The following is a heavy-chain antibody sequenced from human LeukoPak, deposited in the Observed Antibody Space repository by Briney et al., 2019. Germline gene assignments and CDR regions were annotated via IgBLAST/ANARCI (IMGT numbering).Heavy chain of an antibody. CDR2: IWYDGSNK. Sequence: PGGSLRLSCAASGFAFSSCGMHWVRQAPGKGLEWVAVIWYDGSNKYYADSVKGRFTISRDNSKNTLYLQMSSLRAEDTAVYYCAKGEDYYDSSEKGAGSAPGGQGTLVTVSS. CDR3: AKGEDYYDSSEKGAGSAP. V-gene: IGHV3-33*06. D-gene: IGHD3-22*01. J-gene: IGHJ5*02. CDR1: GFAFSSCG.